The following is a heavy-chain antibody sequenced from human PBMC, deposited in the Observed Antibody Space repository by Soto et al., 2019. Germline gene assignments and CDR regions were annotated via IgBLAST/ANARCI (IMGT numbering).Heavy chain of an antibody. CDR1: GFTVSSNY. Sequence: EVQLVESGGGLVQPGGSLRLSCAASGFTVSSNYMSWVRQAPGKGLEWVSVIYSGGSTYYADSVKGRFTISRHNSKNTLYLQMNSLRAEDTAVYYCARGNSSGWYWRSFDYWGQGTLVTVSS. J-gene: IGHJ4*02. CDR2: IYSGGST. CDR3: ARGNSSGWYWRSFDY. V-gene: IGHV3-53*04. D-gene: IGHD6-19*01.